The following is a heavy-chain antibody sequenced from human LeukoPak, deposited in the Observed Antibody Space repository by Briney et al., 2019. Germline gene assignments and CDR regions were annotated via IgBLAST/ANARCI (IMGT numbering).Heavy chain of an antibody. CDR1: GGSFSGYY. D-gene: IGHD5-12*01. CDR3: ARGFVDIVATRGLYFDY. V-gene: IGHV4-34*01. J-gene: IGHJ4*02. Sequence: SETLSLTCAVYGGSFSGYYWSWIRQPPGKGLEWIGEVNHGGSTNYNPSLKSRVTISVDTSKNQFSLKLSSVTAADTAVYYCARGFVDIVATRGLYFDYWGQGTLVTVSS. CDR2: VNHGGST.